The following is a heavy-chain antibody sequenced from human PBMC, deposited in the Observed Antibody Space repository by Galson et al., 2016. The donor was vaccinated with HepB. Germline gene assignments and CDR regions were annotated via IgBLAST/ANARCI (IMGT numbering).Heavy chain of an antibody. D-gene: IGHD3-10*01. J-gene: IGHJ2*01. CDR3: AHWGEQIRGYWYSDL. CDR1: GFSLSSSGVG. CDR2: ICWDDDK. V-gene: IGHV2-5*02. Sequence: PALVKPTQTLTLTCTFSGFSLSSSGVGVGWIRQPPGKALEWLALICWDDDKRYSPSLRSRLTITKDTSKNQVVLTMTNMDPVDTATYYCAHWGEQIRGYWYSDLGGRGTLVTVSA.